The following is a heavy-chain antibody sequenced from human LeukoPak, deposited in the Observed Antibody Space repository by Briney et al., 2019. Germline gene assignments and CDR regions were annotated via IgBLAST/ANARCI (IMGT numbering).Heavy chain of an antibody. Sequence: KPSETLSLTCTVSGYSISSGYYWGWIRQPPGKGLEWFGSIYHSGSTYYNPSLKGRVTISGDTSKNQFSLKLNSVTAADTAVYYCARDRAIVVVIARGIDYWGQGTLVTASS. D-gene: IGHD2-21*01. CDR2: IYHSGST. CDR3: ARDRAIVVVIARGIDY. J-gene: IGHJ4*02. V-gene: IGHV4-38-2*02. CDR1: GYSISSGYY.